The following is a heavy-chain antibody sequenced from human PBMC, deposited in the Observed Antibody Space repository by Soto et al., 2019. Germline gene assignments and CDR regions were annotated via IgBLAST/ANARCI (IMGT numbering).Heavy chain of an antibody. V-gene: IGHV4-59*01. Sequence: PSETLSLTCSVSGGTISGYYWSWIRQSPGKGLEWLGYVYYTGSTKYSPSLRSRVSTSVDTSKNEFSLRLSSVTAEDTAVYFCARTVAVPGAHIDYWGQGTQVTVSS. CDR1: GGTISGYY. J-gene: IGHJ4*02. D-gene: IGHD6-19*01. CDR3: ARTVAVPGAHIDY. CDR2: VYYTGST.